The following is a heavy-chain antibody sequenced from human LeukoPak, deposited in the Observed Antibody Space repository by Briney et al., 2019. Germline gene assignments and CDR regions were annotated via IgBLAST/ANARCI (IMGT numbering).Heavy chain of an antibody. CDR1: GLAFSAYK. V-gene: IGHV3-74*01. CDR2: ISTDGYTT. J-gene: IGHJ4*02. CDR3: VVGGSPGY. Sequence: GGSLRLSCAASGLAFSAYKMHWVRQAPRKGLVWVSRISTDGYTTAYADFVQGRFTASRDNTKNTWSLEMNSLRAEDTAVYYCVVGGSPGYWGQGTLVTASS. D-gene: IGHD2-15*01.